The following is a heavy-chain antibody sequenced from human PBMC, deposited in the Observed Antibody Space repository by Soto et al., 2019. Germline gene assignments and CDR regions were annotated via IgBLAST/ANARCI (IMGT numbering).Heavy chain of an antibody. CDR1: GGTFSSYA. CDR3: ARVSPPDDFYGYYGMYV. V-gene: IGHV1-69*01. D-gene: IGHD3-3*01. J-gene: IGHJ6*02. Sequence: QVQLVQSGAEVKKPGSSVKVSCKASGGTFSSYAISWVRQATGQGLEWMGGIIPIFGTANYAQKFQGRVTITADESTSTAYMELSSLRSEDTAVYDCARVSPPDDFYGYYGMYVWGQWTTVTVSS. CDR2: IIPIFGTA.